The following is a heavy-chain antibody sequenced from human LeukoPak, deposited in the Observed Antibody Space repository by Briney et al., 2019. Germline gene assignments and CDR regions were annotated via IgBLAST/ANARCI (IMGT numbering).Heavy chain of an antibody. CDR2: IRYDGSNK. D-gene: IGHD6-19*01. CDR3: ARDKSSGWLRLDY. V-gene: IGHV3-30*02. Sequence: GGSLRLSCAASGFTFSSYGMHWVRQAPGKGLEWVAFIRYDGSNKYYADSVKGRFTISRDNSKNTLYLQMNSLRAEDTAVYYCARDKSSGWLRLDYWGQGTLVTVSS. CDR1: GFTFSSYG. J-gene: IGHJ4*02.